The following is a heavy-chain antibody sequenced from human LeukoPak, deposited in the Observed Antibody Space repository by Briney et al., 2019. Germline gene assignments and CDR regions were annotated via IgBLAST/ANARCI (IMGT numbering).Heavy chain of an antibody. D-gene: IGHD3-10*01. CDR2: IYYSGST. V-gene: IGHV4-59*08. Sequence: PSETLSLTCTVSGGSISSYYWSWIRQPPGKGLEWIGYIYYSGSTYYSPSLESRLVISVDTSKNQFSLKLSSVTAADTAVHYCARHTLLGSGSYFDNWGQGALVTVSS. CDR1: GGSISSYY. CDR3: ARHTLLGSGSYFDN. J-gene: IGHJ4*02.